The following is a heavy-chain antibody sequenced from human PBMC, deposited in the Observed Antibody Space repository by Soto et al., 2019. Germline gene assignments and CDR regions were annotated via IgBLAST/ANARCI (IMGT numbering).Heavy chain of an antibody. CDR3: ARWGLDYYDSSGYRDY. D-gene: IGHD3-22*01. CDR1: GGSISSYY. V-gene: IGHV4-59*01. CDR2: IYYSGST. J-gene: IGHJ4*02. Sequence: SETLSLTCTVSGGSISSYYWSWIRQPPGKGLEWIGYIYYSGSTNYNPSLKSRVTISVDTSKNQFSLKLSSVTAADTAVYYCARWGLDYYDSSGYRDYWGQGTLVTISS.